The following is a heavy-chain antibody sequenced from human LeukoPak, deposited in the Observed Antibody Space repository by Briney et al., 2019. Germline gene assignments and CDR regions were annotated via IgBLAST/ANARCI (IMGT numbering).Heavy chain of an antibody. J-gene: IGHJ4*02. CDR1: GYTFISYA. V-gene: IGHV7-4-1*02. D-gene: IGHD2-21*01. CDR3: ARNPRDGPPDY. CDR2: INTNTGNP. Sequence: ASVKVSCKASGYTFISYAMNWVRQAPGQGLEWMGWINTNTGNPNYAQSFTGRFVFSLDTSVSTAYLQLSSLKAEDTAIYYCARNPRDGPPDYGGEGTLVTVSS.